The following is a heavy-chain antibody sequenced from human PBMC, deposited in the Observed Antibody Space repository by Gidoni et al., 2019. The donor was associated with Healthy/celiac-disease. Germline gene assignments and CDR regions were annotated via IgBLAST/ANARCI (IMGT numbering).Heavy chain of an antibody. V-gene: IGHV5-10-1*01. Sequence: CKGSGYSFTSYWISWVRKMPGKGLEGMGRIDPSDSSTNYSPSFQGHVTTSADKSISTAYLPWSSLKASATAMYYCARLYPPRRYYDSSGSSRYFDLWGRGTLVTVSS. J-gene: IGHJ2*01. CDR1: GYSFTSYW. D-gene: IGHD3-22*01. CDR2: IDPSDSST. CDR3: ARLYPPRRYYDSSGSSRYFDL.